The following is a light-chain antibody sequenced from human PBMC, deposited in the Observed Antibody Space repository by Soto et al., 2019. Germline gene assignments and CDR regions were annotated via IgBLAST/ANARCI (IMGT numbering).Light chain of an antibody. CDR1: TSDVGAYNY. CDR2: EVS. V-gene: IGLV2-14*03. Sequence: QSVLTQPASVSGSPGQSITISCTGTTSDVGAYNYISWYQVHPDKAPKLMIYEVSGRPSGVPYRFSGSKSGNTASLTISGLQAEDEADYYCSSFTSSSTVVFGGGTKLTVL. CDR3: SSFTSSSTVV. J-gene: IGLJ2*01.